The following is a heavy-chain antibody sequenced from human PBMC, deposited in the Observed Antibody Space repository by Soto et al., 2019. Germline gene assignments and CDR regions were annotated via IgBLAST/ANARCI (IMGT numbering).Heavy chain of an antibody. CDR1: GGTFSSYA. V-gene: IGHV1-69*06. D-gene: IGHD3-22*01. J-gene: IGHJ3*02. Sequence: GASVKVSCKASGGTFSSYAISWVRQAPGQGLEWMGGIIPIFGTANYAQKFQGRVTITADKSTSTAYMELSSLRSEDTAVYYCARGLTGYYDSSGLGAFDIWGQGTMVTVS. CDR2: IIPIFGTA. CDR3: ARGLTGYYDSSGLGAFDI.